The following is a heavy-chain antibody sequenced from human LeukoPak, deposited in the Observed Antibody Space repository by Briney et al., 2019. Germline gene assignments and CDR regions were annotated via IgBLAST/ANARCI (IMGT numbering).Heavy chain of an antibody. J-gene: IGHJ3*02. D-gene: IGHD1-26*01. CDR1: GGSISSGDYY. Sequence: PSQTLSLTCTVSGGSISSGDYYWSWIRQPPGKGLEWIGYIYYSGSTYYNPSLKSRVTISVDTSKNQFSLKLSSVTAADTAVYYCARGWELLRENAFDIWGQGTVVTVSS. CDR3: ARGWELLRENAFDI. V-gene: IGHV4-30-4*08. CDR2: IYYSGST.